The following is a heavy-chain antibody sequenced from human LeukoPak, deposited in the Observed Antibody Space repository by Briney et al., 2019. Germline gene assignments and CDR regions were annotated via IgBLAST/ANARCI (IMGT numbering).Heavy chain of an antibody. CDR3: ATNYDFWSGYPRH. Sequence: PSETLSLTCTVSGGSISSGGYYWSWIRQHPGKGLEWIGYIYYSGSTYYNPTLKSRVTISVDTSKNQFSLKLSSVTAADTAVYYCATNYDFWSGYPRHWGQGTLVTVSS. V-gene: IGHV4-31*03. J-gene: IGHJ4*02. CDR1: GGSISSGGYY. CDR2: IYYSGST. D-gene: IGHD3-3*01.